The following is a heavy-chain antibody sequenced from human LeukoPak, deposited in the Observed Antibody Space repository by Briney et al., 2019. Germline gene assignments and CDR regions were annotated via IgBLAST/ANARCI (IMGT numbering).Heavy chain of an antibody. J-gene: IGHJ5*02. CDR2: IYYSGST. CDR1: GGSISSGGYY. D-gene: IGHD1-1*01. CDR3: ARGWDTAGTGWFDP. Sequence: PSETLSLTCTVSGGSISSGGYYWSWIRQHPGTGLEWIGYIYYSGSTYYNPSPKSRVTISVDTSKNQFSLKLSSVTAADTAVYYCARGWDTAGTGWFDPWGQGTLVTVSS. V-gene: IGHV4-31*03.